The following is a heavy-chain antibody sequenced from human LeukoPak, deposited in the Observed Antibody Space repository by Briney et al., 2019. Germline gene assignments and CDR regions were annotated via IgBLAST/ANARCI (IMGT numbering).Heavy chain of an antibody. D-gene: IGHD6-13*01. V-gene: IGHV4-59*01. CDR2: MYYSGST. J-gene: IGHJ4*02. CDR1: GGSISSYY. CDR3: ARVLRIAAAGIHDFDY. Sequence: SETLSLTCTVSGGSISSYYWSWIRQPPGKGLEWIGYMYYSGSTNYNPSLKGRVTISVDTSKNQFSLKLSSVTAADTAVYYCARVLRIAAAGIHDFDYWGQGTLVTVSS.